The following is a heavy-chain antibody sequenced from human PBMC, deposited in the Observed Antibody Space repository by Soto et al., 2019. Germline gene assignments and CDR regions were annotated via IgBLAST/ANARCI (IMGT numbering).Heavy chain of an antibody. D-gene: IGHD3-22*01. Sequence: SVKVSCKASGGTFSSYAISWVRQAPGQRLEWMGVILPIFGKANYAQKFQGRVTVTADESTSTAYMELSSLRSEDTAVYYCASPLTYYDSSGYSDYWGQGTLVTVSS. CDR1: GGTFSSYA. CDR3: ASPLTYYDSSGYSDY. J-gene: IGHJ4*02. CDR2: ILPIFGKA. V-gene: IGHV1-69*13.